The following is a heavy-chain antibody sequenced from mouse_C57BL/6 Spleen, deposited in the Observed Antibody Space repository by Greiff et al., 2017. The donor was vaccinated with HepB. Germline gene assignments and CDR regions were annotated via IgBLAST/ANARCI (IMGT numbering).Heavy chain of an antibody. J-gene: IGHJ2*01. Sequence: VKQSCKASGYTFTSYWMHWVKQRPIQGLEWIGNIDPSDSETHYNQKFKDKATLTVDKSSSTAYMQLSSLTSEDSAVYYCARLTGTNYFDYWGQGTTLTVSS. V-gene: IGHV1-52*01. CDR3: ARLTGTNYFDY. CDR2: IDPSDSET. CDR1: GYTFTSYW. D-gene: IGHD4-1*01.